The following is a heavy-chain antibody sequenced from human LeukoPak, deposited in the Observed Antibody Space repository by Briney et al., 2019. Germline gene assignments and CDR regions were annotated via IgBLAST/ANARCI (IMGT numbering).Heavy chain of an antibody. CDR1: GFTLSSYS. CDR3: ARSRAQCYYDSSGPVDY. D-gene: IGHD3-22*01. V-gene: IGHV3-48*01. CDR2: ISSSSSTI. J-gene: IGHJ4*02. Sequence: GGSLRLSCAASGFTLSSYSMNWVRQAPGKGLEWVSYISSSSSTIYYADSVKGRFTISRDSAKNSLYLQMNSLRAEDTAVYYCARSRAQCYYDSSGPVDYWGQGTLVTVSS.